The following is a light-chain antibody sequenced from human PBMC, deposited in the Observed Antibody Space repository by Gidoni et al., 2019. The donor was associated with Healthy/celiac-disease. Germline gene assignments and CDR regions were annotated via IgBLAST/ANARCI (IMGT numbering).Light chain of an antibody. CDR1: QSISGW. V-gene: IGKV1-5*01. Sequence: DIQMTQSPSTLSASVRDRVTITCRASQSISGWLAWYQQKPGKAPKLLIYDASSLESGVPSRFSGRGSGTEFTLTISSLQPDDFATYYCQQYNSYWTFGQGTKVEIK. J-gene: IGKJ1*01. CDR3: QQYNSYWT. CDR2: DAS.